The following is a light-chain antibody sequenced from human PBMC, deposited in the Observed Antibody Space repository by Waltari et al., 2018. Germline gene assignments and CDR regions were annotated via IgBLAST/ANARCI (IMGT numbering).Light chain of an antibody. J-gene: IGKJ2*01. Sequence: DIVMTQTPLSLSVTPGQPASISCKSSQSLVHRSGGTYLYWHLQKPGKPPHLRIYEVSTRLSAVTDRFSGSGSGTDFTLKISRVEDEDVGVYYCLQTVQFPYTFGQGTKLEIK. CDR3: LQTVQFPYT. CDR1: QSLVHRSGGTY. CDR2: EVS. V-gene: IGKV2D-29*01.